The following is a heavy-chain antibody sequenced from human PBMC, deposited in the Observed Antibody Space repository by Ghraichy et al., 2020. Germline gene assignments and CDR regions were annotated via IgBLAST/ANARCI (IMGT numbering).Heavy chain of an antibody. Sequence: GGSLRLSCAASGFTFSSYAMSWVRQAPGKGLEWVSAISGSGGSTYYADSVKGRFTISRDNSKNTLYLQMNSLRAEDTAVYYCAKAPAGYILAAAGDYWGQGTLVTVSS. V-gene: IGHV3-23*01. CDR2: ISGSGGST. D-gene: IGHD6-13*01. J-gene: IGHJ4*02. CDR1: GFTFSSYA. CDR3: AKAPAGYILAAAGDY.